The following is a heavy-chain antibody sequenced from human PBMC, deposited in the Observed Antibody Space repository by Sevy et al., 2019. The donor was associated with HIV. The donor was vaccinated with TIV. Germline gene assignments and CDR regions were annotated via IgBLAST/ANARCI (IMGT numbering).Heavy chain of an antibody. D-gene: IGHD2-8*01. CDR3: AREGCTRPHDY. J-gene: IGHJ4*02. Sequence: GGSLRLSCEVSGFNFNIYSMSWVRQAPGKGLEWVSTLSFGCGKINYADSVKGRFIISRDDSKNTLYLQMNSLRAEDTAVYFCAREGCTRPHDYWGQGTLVTVSS. V-gene: IGHV3-23*01. CDR1: GFNFNIYS. CDR2: LSFGCGKI.